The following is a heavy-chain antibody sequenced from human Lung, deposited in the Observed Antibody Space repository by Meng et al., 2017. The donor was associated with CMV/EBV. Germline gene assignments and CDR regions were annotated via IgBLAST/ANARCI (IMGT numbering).Heavy chain of an antibody. J-gene: IGHJ6*02. Sequence: ASVXVSXKASGYTFSYYDIIWVRQASGQGLEWVGWMNPNRGNTAYAQKFQGRVTMTRDTSTSIAYIELSSLRSGDKAVYYCARGQVQCSTSNSHDYRFAGMDVWXQGTXVTVSS. CDR3: ARGQVQCSTSNSHDYRFAGMDV. CDR1: GYTFSYYD. D-gene: IGHD2/OR15-2a*01. CDR2: MNPNRGNT. V-gene: IGHV1-8*01.